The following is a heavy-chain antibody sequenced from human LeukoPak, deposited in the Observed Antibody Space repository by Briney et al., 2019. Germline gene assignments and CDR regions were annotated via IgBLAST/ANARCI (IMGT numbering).Heavy chain of an antibody. V-gene: IGHV1-2*02. Sequence: ASVKVSCKASGYTFTGYYMHWVRQAPRQGLEWMGWINPNSGGTNYAQKLQGRVTMTTDTSTSTAYMELRSLRSDDTAVYYCARDDCSSTSCYRGGDYWGQGTLVTVSS. CDR3: ARDDCSSTSCYRGGDY. CDR1: GYTFTGYY. CDR2: INPNSGGT. D-gene: IGHD2-2*01. J-gene: IGHJ4*02.